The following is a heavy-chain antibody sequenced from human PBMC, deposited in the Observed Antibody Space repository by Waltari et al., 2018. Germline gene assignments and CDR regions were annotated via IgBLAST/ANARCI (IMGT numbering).Heavy chain of an antibody. CDR1: GGTFKNYA. CDR2: ILLIYGQS. V-gene: IGHV1-69*13. J-gene: IGHJ4*02. CDR3: ATLNSADRDY. Sequence: QVHLVQSGTELKKPGSSVRVSCRDSGGTFKNYAVTWVRPPLGQGLEWMGRILLIYGQSSDAQDFQGRLTIAADDSTDTVYMDLSGLRSEDTATYYCATLNSADRDYWGQGTLVTVSP.